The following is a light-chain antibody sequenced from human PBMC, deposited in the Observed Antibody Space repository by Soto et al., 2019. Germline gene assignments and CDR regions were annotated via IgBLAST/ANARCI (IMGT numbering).Light chain of an antibody. CDR3: SSYTSSSTL. J-gene: IGLJ1*01. Sequence: QSALTQPASVSGSPGQSITTSCTVTSSDVGGYNYVSWYQQHPGKAPKLMIYAVTDRPSGVSSRFSGSKSGNTASLIISGLQAEDEADYYCSSYTSSSTLFGTGTKVTVL. V-gene: IGLV2-14*01. CDR1: SSDVGGYNY. CDR2: AVT.